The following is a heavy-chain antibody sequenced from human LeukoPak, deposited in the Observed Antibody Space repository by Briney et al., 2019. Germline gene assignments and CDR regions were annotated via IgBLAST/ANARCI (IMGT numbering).Heavy chain of an antibody. J-gene: IGHJ4*02. CDR1: GFNFGSHW. D-gene: IGHD4-17*01. Sequence: GSLRLSCAAPGFNFGSHWMTWVRQAPGKGLEWVANIKQDGSEKYYVDSVKGRFTISRDNAKNSLYLQMNSLRVEDTAVYYCARLRVRPSQMTTVSTFDNWGQGTLVTVSS. V-gene: IGHV3-7*01. CDR2: IKQDGSEK. CDR3: ARLRVRPSQMTTVSTFDN.